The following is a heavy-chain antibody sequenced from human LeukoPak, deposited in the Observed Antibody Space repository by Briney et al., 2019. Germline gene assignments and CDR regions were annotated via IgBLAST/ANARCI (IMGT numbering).Heavy chain of an antibody. J-gene: IGHJ5*02. D-gene: IGHD6-13*01. V-gene: IGHV3-30*04. CDR3: ARAFSSWTAGDWFDP. CDR1: GFTFSSYV. CDR2: ISYDGSNK. Sequence: GGSLRLSCAASGFTFSSYVMHWVRQAPGKGLEWVAVISYDGSNKYYADSVKGRFTISRDNSKNTLYLQMNSLRAEDTAVYYCARAFSSWTAGDWFDPWGQGTLVTVSS.